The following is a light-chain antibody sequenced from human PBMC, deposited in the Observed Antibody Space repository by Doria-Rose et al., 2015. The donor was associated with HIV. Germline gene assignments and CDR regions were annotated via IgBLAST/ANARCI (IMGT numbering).Light chain of an antibody. CDR1: GSDIGGFNY. CDR2: EVT. J-gene: IGLJ2*01. Sequence: QPVLTQSASVSGSPGQSITISCTGTGSDIGGFNYVSWYQHRPGKAPKLMIYEVTNRPSGISNRFSGSKSGNTASLTISGLHAEDEADYYCSSHTSSSTHVVFGGGTRLTVL. V-gene: IGLV2-14*01. CDR3: SSHTSSSTHVV.